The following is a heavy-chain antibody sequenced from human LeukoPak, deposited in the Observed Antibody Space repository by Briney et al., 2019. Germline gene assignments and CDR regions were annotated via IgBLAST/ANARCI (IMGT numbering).Heavy chain of an antibody. Sequence: SETLSLTCTVSGGSISSHYWSWLRQSAGKGLEWLGRMYASGNTNYNPSLRSRIAMSVDMYKNQFSLKLSSVTAADTAIYYCARDSKSSHIWYFDVWGRGTLVTVSS. J-gene: IGHJ2*01. D-gene: IGHD6-6*01. CDR1: GGSISSHY. V-gene: IGHV4-4*07. CDR3: ARDSKSSHIWYFDV. CDR2: MYASGNT.